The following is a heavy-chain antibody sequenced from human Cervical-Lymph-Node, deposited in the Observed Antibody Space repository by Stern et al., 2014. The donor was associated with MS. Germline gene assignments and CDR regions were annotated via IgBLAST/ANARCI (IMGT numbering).Heavy chain of an antibody. J-gene: IGHJ6*02. CDR3: ARPSGYSSSWLLFTIHYALDV. CDR1: GFTFSDYG. D-gene: IGHD6-13*01. CDR2: IWYDGSHQ. V-gene: IGHV3-33*01. Sequence: MQLVESGGGVVQPGRSLRLSCAASGFTFSDYGMHWVRQAPGKGLEWVAVIWYDGSHQYYADSVKGRFTISRDNPKNTVYLQMSSLRAEDTAVYYCARPSGYSSSWLLFTIHYALDVWGQGTTVTVSS.